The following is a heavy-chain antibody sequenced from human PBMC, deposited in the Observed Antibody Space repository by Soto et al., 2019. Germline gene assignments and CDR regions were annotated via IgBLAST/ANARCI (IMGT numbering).Heavy chain of an antibody. D-gene: IGHD2-2*01. CDR2: ISYDGSNE. CDR3: ARAVPYFDY. J-gene: IGHJ4*02. Sequence: PGGSLRLSCAASGFTFSSYAMHWVRQAPGKGLEWVAVISYDGSNEYYADSVKGRFTISRDNSKNTLYLQMNSLRAEDTAVYYCARAVPYFDYWGQGTLVTVSS. CDR1: GFTFSSYA. V-gene: IGHV3-30-3*01.